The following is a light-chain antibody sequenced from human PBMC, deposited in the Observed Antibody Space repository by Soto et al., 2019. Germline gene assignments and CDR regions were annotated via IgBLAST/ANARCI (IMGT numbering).Light chain of an antibody. J-gene: IGKJ1*01. CDR3: HQYHYWWT. CDR2: GAS. Sequence: EIVLTQSPGTLSLSPGERATLSCRASQSVSSSYLAWYQQKPGQAPRLLIYGASSRATGIPDRFSGSGSGTEFTLTINSLQSEDFAVYYCHQYHYWWTFGQGTKVDIK. CDR1: QSVSSSY. V-gene: IGKV3-20*01.